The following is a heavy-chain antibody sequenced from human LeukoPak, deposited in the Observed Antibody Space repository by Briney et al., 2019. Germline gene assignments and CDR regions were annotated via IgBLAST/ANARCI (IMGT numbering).Heavy chain of an antibody. CDR2: IIPIFGTA. J-gene: IGHJ4*02. V-gene: IGHV1-69*06. D-gene: IGHD6-19*01. CDR3: ARRYSSGAYFFDY. Sequence: SVKVSCKASGGTFSSYAISWVRQAPGQGLEWMGGIIPIFGTANYAQKFQGRVTITADKSTSTVYMELSSLRSEDTAVYYCARRYSSGAYFFDYWGQGTLVTVSS. CDR1: GGTFSSYA.